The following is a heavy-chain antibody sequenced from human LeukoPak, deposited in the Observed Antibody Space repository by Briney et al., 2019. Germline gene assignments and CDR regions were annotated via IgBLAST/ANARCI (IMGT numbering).Heavy chain of an antibody. Sequence: SETLSLTCTVSGGSISSYYWSWIRQPPGKGLEWLGYIYYSGGTNYNPSLKSRVSISVDTTKNQFCLKLSSVTAADTAAYYWARGVSGSYVFDSWGQGTLVTVSS. J-gene: IGHJ4*02. D-gene: IGHD3-16*01. CDR2: IYYSGGT. V-gene: IGHV4-59*13. CDR1: GGSISSYY. CDR3: ARGVSGSYVFDS.